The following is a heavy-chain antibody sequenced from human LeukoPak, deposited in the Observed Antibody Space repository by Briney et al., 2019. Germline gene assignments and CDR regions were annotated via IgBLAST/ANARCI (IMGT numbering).Heavy chain of an antibody. Sequence: ETLSLTCTVSGGSISTTSYYWGWIRQPPGKGLEWIGEIYHSGSTKYNPSLKNRVTISVDKSKNQFSLRLNSVTAADTAVYYCARGEGYTSTWYQPHFDYWGQGTLVTVSS. CDR1: GGSISTTSYY. D-gene: IGHD6-13*01. CDR3: ARGEGYTSTWYQPHFDY. CDR2: IYHSGST. J-gene: IGHJ4*02. V-gene: IGHV4-61*05.